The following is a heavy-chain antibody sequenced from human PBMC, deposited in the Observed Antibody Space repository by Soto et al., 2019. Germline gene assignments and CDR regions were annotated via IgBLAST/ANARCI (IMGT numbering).Heavy chain of an antibody. J-gene: IGHJ6*02. CDR3: ARDRHCSSTSRSRYYYYYGMDV. Sequence: SETLSLTCAVYGGSFSGYYWSWIRQPPGKGLEWIGEINHSGSTNYNPSLKSRVTISVDTSKKQFSLKLSSVTAADTAVYYCARDRHCSSTSRSRYYYYYGMDVWGQGTTVTVSS. CDR1: GGSFSGYY. CDR2: INHSGST. V-gene: IGHV4-34*01. D-gene: IGHD2-2*01.